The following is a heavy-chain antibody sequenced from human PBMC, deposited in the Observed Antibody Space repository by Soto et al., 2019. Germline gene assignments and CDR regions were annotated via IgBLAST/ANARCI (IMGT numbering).Heavy chain of an antibody. D-gene: IGHD3-3*01. CDR1: GFTFSSYS. V-gene: IGHV3-48*01. Sequence: GESLKISCAASGFTFSSYSMNWVRQAPGKGLEWVSYISSSSSTIYYADSVKGRFTISRDNAKNSLYLQMNSLRAEDTAVYYCARDPGYDFWSGTGPLTAGWFDPWGQGTLVTVSS. CDR3: ARDPGYDFWSGTGPLTAGWFDP. J-gene: IGHJ5*02. CDR2: ISSSSSTI.